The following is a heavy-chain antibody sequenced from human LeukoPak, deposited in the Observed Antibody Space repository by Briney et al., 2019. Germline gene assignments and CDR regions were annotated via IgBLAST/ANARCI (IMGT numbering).Heavy chain of an antibody. CDR1: GFTFSSYA. Sequence: AGGPLRLSCAASGFTFSSYAMSWVRQAPGKGLEWVSAISGSGGSTYYADSVKGRFTISRDNSKNTLYLQMNSLRAEDTAVYYCAKDANWNHGGGYMDVWGKGTTVTVSS. CDR3: AKDANWNHGGGYMDV. CDR2: ISGSGGST. V-gene: IGHV3-23*01. J-gene: IGHJ6*03. D-gene: IGHD1-1*01.